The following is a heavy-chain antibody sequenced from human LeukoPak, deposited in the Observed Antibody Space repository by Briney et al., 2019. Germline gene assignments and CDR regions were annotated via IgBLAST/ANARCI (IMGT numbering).Heavy chain of an antibody. CDR1: GFTFSSYS. V-gene: IGHV3-48*01. D-gene: IGHD3-22*01. CDR3: ARARGSGYYYVNDAFDI. CDR2: ISSSSSTI. Sequence: GGSLRLSCAASGFTFSSYSMNWVRQAPGKGLEWVSYISSSSSTIYYADSVKGRFTISRDNAKNSLYLQMNSLRAEDTAVYYCARARGSGYYYVNDAFDIWGQGTMVTASS. J-gene: IGHJ3*02.